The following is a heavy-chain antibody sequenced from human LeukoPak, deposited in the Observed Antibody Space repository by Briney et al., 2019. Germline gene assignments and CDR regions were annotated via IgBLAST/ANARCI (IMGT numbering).Heavy chain of an antibody. V-gene: IGHV3-48*03. CDR3: ARYYDSSGYYFFDY. J-gene: IGHJ4*02. CDR2: ISSSGSTI. D-gene: IGHD3-22*01. CDR1: GFTFSSYE. Sequence: GSLRLSCAASGFTFSSYEMNWVRQAPGKGLEWVSYISSSGSTIYYADSVKGRFTISRDNAKNSLYLQMNSLRAEDTAVYYCARYYDSSGYYFFDYWGQETLVTVSS.